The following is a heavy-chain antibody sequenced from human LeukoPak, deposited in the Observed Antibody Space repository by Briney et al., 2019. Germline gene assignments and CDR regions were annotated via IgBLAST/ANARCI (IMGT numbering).Heavy chain of an antibody. CDR3: ANSTAVAGHIESRNGAGY. V-gene: IGHV3-23*01. Sequence: VQPGGSLRLSCAASGFTFSSYAMSWVRQAPGKGLEWVSAISGSGGSTYYADSVKGRFTISRDNSKNTLYLQMNSLRAEDTAVYYCANSTAVAGHIESRNGAGYWGQGTLVTVSS. CDR1: GFTFSSYA. J-gene: IGHJ4*02. D-gene: IGHD6-19*01. CDR2: ISGSGGST.